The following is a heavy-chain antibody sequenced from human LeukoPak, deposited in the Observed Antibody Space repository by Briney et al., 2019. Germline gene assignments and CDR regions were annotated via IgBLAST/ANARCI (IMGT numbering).Heavy chain of an antibody. CDR1: GFTFSGSA. Sequence: GGSLRPSCAASGFTFSGSAMHWVRQASGKGLEWVGRIRSKANSYATAYAASVKGRFTISRDDSKNTAYLQMNSLKTEDTAVYYCTRRTAGTGPLRDYWGQGTLVTVSS. CDR3: TRRTAGTGPLRDY. V-gene: IGHV3-73*01. D-gene: IGHD6-13*01. J-gene: IGHJ4*02. CDR2: IRSKANSYAT.